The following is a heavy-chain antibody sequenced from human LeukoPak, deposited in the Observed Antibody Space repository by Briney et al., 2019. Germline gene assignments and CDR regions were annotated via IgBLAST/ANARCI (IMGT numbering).Heavy chain of an antibody. V-gene: IGHV3-23*01. Sequence: GGSLGLSCAASGFTFSSYAMSWVRQAPGKGLEWVSAISGSGGSIYYADSVKGRFTISRDNSKNTLYLQMNSLRAEDTAVYYCAKDLSSSWSRNLWDWFDPWGQGTLVTVSS. CDR3: AKDLSSSWSRNLWDWFDP. CDR1: GFTFSSYA. CDR2: ISGSGGSI. J-gene: IGHJ5*02. D-gene: IGHD6-13*01.